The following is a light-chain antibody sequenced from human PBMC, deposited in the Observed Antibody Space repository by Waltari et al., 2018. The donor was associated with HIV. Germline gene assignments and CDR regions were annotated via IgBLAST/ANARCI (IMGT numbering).Light chain of an antibody. V-gene: IGLV1-40*01. Sequence: QSVLTQPPSVSGAPGQRVTIPCTGSNSTIGAGFDVNWYQQIPGTAPKLLIHGNTNLPSGVPDRFSGSKSGTSASLTITGLQSEDEADYYCQSYDSSRNSWVFGGGSKLAVL. CDR1: NSTIGAGFD. CDR3: QSYDSSRNSWV. J-gene: IGLJ3*02. CDR2: GNT.